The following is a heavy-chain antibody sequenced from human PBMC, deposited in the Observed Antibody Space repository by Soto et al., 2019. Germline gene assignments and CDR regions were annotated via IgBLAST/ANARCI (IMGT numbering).Heavy chain of an antibody. J-gene: IGHJ4*02. V-gene: IGHV4-59*01. Sequence: SETLSLTCXVSGGSISSYYWSWIRQPPGKGLEWIGYIYYSGSTNYNPSLKSRVTISVDTSKNQFSLKLSSVTAADTAVYYCARESRYFDWLLDYWGQGTLVTVSS. D-gene: IGHD3-9*01. CDR3: ARESRYFDWLLDY. CDR2: IYYSGST. CDR1: GGSISSYY.